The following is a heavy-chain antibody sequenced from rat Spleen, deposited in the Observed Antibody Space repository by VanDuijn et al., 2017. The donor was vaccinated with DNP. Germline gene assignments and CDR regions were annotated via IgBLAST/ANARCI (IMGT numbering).Heavy chain of an antibody. V-gene: IGHV5-22*01. CDR2: ISYEGSST. Sequence: EVQLVESGGGLVQPGRSLKLSCAASGFTFSDYNMAWVRQAPKKGLEWVASISYEGSSTYYGDSVKGRFTISRDNAKSTLYLQMNSLRSEDTATYYCASLDYWGQGVMVTVSS. CDR1: GFTFSDYN. J-gene: IGHJ2*01. CDR3: ASLDY.